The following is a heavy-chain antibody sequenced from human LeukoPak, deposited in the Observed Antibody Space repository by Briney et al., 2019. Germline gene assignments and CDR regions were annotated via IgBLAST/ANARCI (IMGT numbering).Heavy chain of an antibody. V-gene: IGHV4-30-2*01. D-gene: IGHD2-2*01. Sequence: SETLSLTCTVSGVSLSRGGYYWSWIRQPPGKGLEWFGYIFQSGSTYSTPPPKSRFTISVDSPKTHFSLKLSSVTAADTAVYYCARGGQDPVYQLLRLGGYWFDPWGQGTLVTVSS. CDR1: GVSLSRGGYY. CDR3: ARGGQDPVYQLLRLGGYWFDP. J-gene: IGHJ5*02. CDR2: IFQSGST.